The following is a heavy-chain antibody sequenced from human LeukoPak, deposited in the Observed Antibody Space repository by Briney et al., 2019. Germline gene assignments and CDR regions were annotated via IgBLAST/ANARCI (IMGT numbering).Heavy chain of an antibody. D-gene: IGHD1-1*01. Sequence: GASVKASCKVSGYSLTDFSMHWVRQAPGKGLEWMGTFAVEDGKTIYAQKFRGRVTMTEDTSTDTAYMDLSSLRSDDTAVYYCATGFTTPDYWGQGTLVTVSS. V-gene: IGHV1-24*01. J-gene: IGHJ4*02. CDR2: FAVEDGKT. CDR3: ATGFTTPDY. CDR1: GYSLTDFS.